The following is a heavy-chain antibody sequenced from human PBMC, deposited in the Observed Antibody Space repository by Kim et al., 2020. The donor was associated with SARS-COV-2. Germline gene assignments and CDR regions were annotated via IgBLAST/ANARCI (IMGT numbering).Heavy chain of an antibody. CDR2: ISSSGSTI. V-gene: IGHV3-11*04. Sequence: GGSLRLSCAASGFTFSDYYMSWIRQAPGKGLEWVSYISSSGSTIYYADSVKGRFTISRDNAKNSLYLQMNSLRAEDTAVYYCARVLVHYDIPAYFKHWGQGSLVTASS. CDR3: ARVLVHYDIPAYFKH. D-gene: IGHD3-22*01. J-gene: IGHJ1*01. CDR1: GFTFSDYY.